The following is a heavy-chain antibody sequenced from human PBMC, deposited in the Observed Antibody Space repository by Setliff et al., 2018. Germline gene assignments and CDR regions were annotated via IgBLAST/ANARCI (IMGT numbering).Heavy chain of an antibody. J-gene: IGHJ4*02. Sequence: VASVKVSCKASGYTFTGYYMHWVRQAPGQGLEWMGWINPNSGGTNYAQKFQGWVTMTRDTSISTAYMELSRLRSDDTAVYYCVIPFCAGATCPPSWGQGTLVTVSS. V-gene: IGHV1-2*04. CDR1: GYTFTGYY. CDR3: VIPFCAGATCPPS. CDR2: INPNSGGT. D-gene: IGHD2-21*01.